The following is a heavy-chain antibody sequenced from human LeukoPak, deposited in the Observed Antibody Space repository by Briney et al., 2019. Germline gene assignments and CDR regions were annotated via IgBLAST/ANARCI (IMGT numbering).Heavy chain of an antibody. CDR1: GGSFSGYY. J-gene: IGHJ4*02. Sequence: SETLSLTCAVYGGSFSGYYWSWIRQPPGKGLEWIGEINHSGSTNYNPSLKSRVTISVDTSKNQFSLKLKSVTATDTAVYYCARMSSSSLYSDSFDYWGQGTLVTVSS. CDR3: ARMSSSSLYSDSFDY. CDR2: INHSGST. D-gene: IGHD6-13*01. V-gene: IGHV4-34*01.